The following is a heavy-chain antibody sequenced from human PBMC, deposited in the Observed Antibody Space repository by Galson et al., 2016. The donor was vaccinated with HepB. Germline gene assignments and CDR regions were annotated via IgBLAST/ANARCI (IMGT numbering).Heavy chain of an antibody. V-gene: IGHV3-23*01. Sequence: SLRLSCAASGFTFSSYAMAWVRQAPGKGLEWVSGMSDSDDIYYSPTVKGRFTISRDNSKNTVFLQLTSLRAEDTAVYYCAKDKRGHSSAWYWYFDYWGPGTLVRVSS. CDR1: GFTFSSYA. CDR3: AKDKRGHSSAWYWYFDY. CDR2: MSDSDDI. D-gene: IGHD6-13*01. J-gene: IGHJ4*02.